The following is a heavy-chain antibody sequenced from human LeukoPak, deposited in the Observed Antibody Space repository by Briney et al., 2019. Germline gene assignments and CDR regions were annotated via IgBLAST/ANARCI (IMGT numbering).Heavy chain of an antibody. CDR1: GYTFTSYA. J-gene: IGHJ3*02. D-gene: IGHD3-10*01. V-gene: IGHV1-3*03. CDR3: ARDRITMVRGVSLGAFDI. Sequence: APVKVSCKASGYTFTSYAMHWVRQAPGQRLEWMGWINAGNGNTKYSQEFQGRVTITRDKSTSTAYMELSSLRSEDTAVYYCARDRITMVRGVSLGAFDIWGQGTMVTVSS. CDR2: INAGNGNT.